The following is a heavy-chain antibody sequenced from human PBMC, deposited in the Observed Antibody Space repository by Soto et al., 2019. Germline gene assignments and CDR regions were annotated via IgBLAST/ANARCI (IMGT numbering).Heavy chain of an antibody. D-gene: IGHD5-12*01. Sequence: QVQLQESGPGLVKPSETLSLTCTVSGGSVSSGSYYWSWIRQPPGKGLEWIGYIYESGSTNYNPSLKSRVTISVDRSKNQFSLKLSAVTAADTAVYYCARDRRDGSRPFQHWGQGTLVTVSS. CDR1: GGSVSSGSYY. CDR3: ARDRRDGSRPFQH. J-gene: IGHJ1*01. V-gene: IGHV4-61*01. CDR2: IYESGST.